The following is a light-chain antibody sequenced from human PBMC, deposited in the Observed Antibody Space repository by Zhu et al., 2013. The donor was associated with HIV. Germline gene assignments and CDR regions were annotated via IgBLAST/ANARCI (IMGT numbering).Light chain of an antibody. CDR3: QHRAHWPIT. J-gene: IGKJ5*01. CDR2: GSS. V-gene: IGKV3D-20*02. CDR1: QTVSYRH. Sequence: EIVLMQSPGSLSLSRGESATLSCRASQTVSYRHIAWYHQKPGQPPRLLLYGSSSRAPGIPERFSGSGSGTDFTLTITGLEPEDFAVYYCQHRAHWPITFGQGTRLEI.